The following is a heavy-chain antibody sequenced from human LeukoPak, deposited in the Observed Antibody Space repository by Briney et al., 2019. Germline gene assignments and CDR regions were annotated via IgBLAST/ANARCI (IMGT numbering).Heavy chain of an antibody. CDR3: ARGFLSYFDY. J-gene: IGHJ4*02. CDR2: INPNSGGT. D-gene: IGHD2/OR15-2a*01. CDR1: GYTFTGYY. V-gene: IGHV1-2*02. Sequence: GASVKVSCKASGYTFTGYYLHWVRQAPGRGLEWMGWINPNSGGTNYAQRFQGRVTMTRDTSISTAYMELSRLKSDDTAVYYCARGFLSYFDYWGQGTLVTVSS.